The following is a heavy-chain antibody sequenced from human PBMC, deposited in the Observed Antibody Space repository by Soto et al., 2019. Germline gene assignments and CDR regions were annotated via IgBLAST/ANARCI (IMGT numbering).Heavy chain of an antibody. D-gene: IGHD1-1*01. CDR2: ISYDGSNK. V-gene: IGHV3-30-3*01. CDR1: GFTFSSYA. J-gene: IGHJ4*02. CDR3: ARDKATTPWAFDY. Sequence: GGSLRLSCAASGFTFSSYAMHWVRQAPGKGLEWVAVISYDGSNKYYADSVKGRFTISRDNSKNTLYLQMNSLRAEDTAVYYCARDKATTPWAFDYWGQGTLVTVYS.